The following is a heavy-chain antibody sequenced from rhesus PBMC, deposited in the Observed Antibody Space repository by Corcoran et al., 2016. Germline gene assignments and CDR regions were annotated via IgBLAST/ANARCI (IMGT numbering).Heavy chain of an antibody. V-gene: IGHV5-20*01. CDR3: AKGGAAGPLGGY. Sequence: EVQLVQSGAEVKRPGESLKISCTTSGYSFTSYWISWVRQMPGRGLEWMGAMYPRDSDTRYNPSVQGRVTIAADKSISTAYLQWSRLQASDTATYYCAKGGAAGPLGGYWGQGVLVTVSS. CDR1: GYSFTSYW. D-gene: IGHD6-13*01. CDR2: MYPRDSDT. J-gene: IGHJ4*01.